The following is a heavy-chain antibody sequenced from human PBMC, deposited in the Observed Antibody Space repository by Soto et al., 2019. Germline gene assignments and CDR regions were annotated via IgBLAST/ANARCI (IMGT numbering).Heavy chain of an antibody. CDR3: TRSGGRSTPLDY. CDR1: GCSFTTCY. D-gene: IGHD2-15*01. CDR2: IDPSGDGT. V-gene: IGHV1-46*01. Sequence: GASVKVSCKASGCSFTTCYIQWVRQAPGQGLEWMGIIDPSGDGTTYAQRFQGRVTMTRDTSTDTVDMELRSLRSDDTAVYYCTRSGGRSTPLDYWGQGTLVTVSS. J-gene: IGHJ4*02.